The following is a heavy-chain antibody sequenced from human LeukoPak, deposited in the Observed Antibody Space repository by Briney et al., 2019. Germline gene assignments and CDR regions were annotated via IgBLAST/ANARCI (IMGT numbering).Heavy chain of an antibody. V-gene: IGHV3-48*01. CDR3: ARRFDS. Sequence: SGGSLRLSCAASGFSFTAYSMNWVRQAPGRGPEWISYIGPGGDIYYADSVTGRFTVSRDTAKNSLYLQMNGLRVEDTAVYYCARRFDSWGQGTLVTVSS. CDR2: IGPGGDI. J-gene: IGHJ4*02. CDR1: GFSFTAYS.